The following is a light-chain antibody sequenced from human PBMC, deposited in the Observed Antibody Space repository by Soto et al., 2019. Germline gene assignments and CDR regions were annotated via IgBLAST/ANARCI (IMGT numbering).Light chain of an antibody. Sequence: QSALTQPASVSGSPEQSITISCTGTSSDVGSYNLVSWYQQHPGKVPKVMIYEGTKRPSGVSNRFSGSKAGNTASLTISGLQAEDEADYYCCSYAGSSTSVIFGGGTKLTVL. V-gene: IGLV2-23*01. CDR3: CSYAGSSTSVI. CDR2: EGT. J-gene: IGLJ2*01. CDR1: SSDVGSYNL.